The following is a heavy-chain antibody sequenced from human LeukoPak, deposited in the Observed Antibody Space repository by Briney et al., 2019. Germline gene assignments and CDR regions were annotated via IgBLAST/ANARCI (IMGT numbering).Heavy chain of an antibody. CDR2: INSDGSST. CDR3: AREMVVNPY. D-gene: IGHD2-15*01. J-gene: IGHJ4*02. CDR1: GFTFSSHW. V-gene: IGHV3-74*01. Sequence: GGSLRLSCAASGFTFSSHWMHWVRQAPGKGLLWVSRINSDGSSTSYADSVKGRFTISRDNAKNTLYLQMNSRRAEDTAIYYCAREMVVNPYWGQGTLVTVSS.